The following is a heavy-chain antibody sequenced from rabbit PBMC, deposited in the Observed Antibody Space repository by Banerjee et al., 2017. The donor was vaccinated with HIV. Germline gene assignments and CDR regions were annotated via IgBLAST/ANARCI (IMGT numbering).Heavy chain of an antibody. D-gene: IGHD4-1*01. CDR2: IYAGSSSNT. V-gene: IGHV1S45*01. CDR1: GFSFSNGYV. J-gene: IGHJ4*01. Sequence: QEQLEESGGDLVKPEGSLTLTCTASGFSFSNGYVMCWVRQAPGKGLEWIACIYAGSSSNTYYASWAKGRFTISKTSSTTVTLQMTSLTAADTATYFCARDLAGVIGWNFNLWGQGTLVTVS. CDR3: ARDLAGVIGWNFNL.